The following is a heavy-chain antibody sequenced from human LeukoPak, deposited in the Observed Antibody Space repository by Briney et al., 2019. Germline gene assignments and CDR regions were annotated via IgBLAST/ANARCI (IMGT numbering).Heavy chain of an antibody. J-gene: IGHJ4*02. CDR2: INHSETT. V-gene: IGHV4-34*01. CDR3: ASHYSSGSYRYTGSFDS. Sequence: SETQSLTCAVYGGSFSDYYWSWIRQPPGKGLEWIGEINHSETTNYSPSLKSRVSISVDTSKNQFSLKLNSVTAADAAMYYCASHYSSGSYRYTGSFDSWGQGMLVNVSS. D-gene: IGHD3-16*02. CDR1: GGSFSDYY.